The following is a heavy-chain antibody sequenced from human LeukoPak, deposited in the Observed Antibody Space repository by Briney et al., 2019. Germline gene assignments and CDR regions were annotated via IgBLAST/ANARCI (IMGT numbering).Heavy chain of an antibody. Sequence: GGSLRLSCAASGFTLSSYWMSWVRQAPGKGLEWVANIKQDGSEKYYVDSVKGRFTISRDNAKNSLFLQMNNLRAEDTAVYYCVRDFGYCSGGNCYTVLDYWGQGTLVTVSS. V-gene: IGHV3-7*01. D-gene: IGHD2-15*01. CDR2: IKQDGSEK. J-gene: IGHJ4*02. CDR1: GFTLSSYW. CDR3: VRDFGYCSGGNCYTVLDY.